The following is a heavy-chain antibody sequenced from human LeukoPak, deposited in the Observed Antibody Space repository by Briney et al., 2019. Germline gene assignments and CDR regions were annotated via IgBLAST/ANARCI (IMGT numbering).Heavy chain of an antibody. Sequence: ASVTVSCKASGYIFTTYSIHWVRQAPGQGRDWMGMINPRRDAPIYAQLFQGRVAITSDPSTITVSMELSSLKFEDTGLHYCARNWSCRDWFDPWGQGTLVTGSS. V-gene: IGHV1-46*01. D-gene: IGHD1-1*01. J-gene: IGHJ5*02. CDR1: GYIFTTYS. CDR3: ARNWSCRDWFDP. CDR2: INPRRDAP.